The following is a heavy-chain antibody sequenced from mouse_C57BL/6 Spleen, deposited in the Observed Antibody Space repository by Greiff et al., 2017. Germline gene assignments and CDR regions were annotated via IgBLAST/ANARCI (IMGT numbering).Heavy chain of an antibody. J-gene: IGHJ4*01. CDR1: GYTFTSYW. D-gene: IGHD2-2*01. Sequence: QVQLKQPGAELVRPGSSVKLSCKASGYTFTSYWMHLVKQRPIQGLEWIGNIDPSDSEPHYNQKFKDKATLTVDKSSSTAYMQLSSLTSEDSAVYYCARTLSTIVRDYAMDYWGQGTSVTVSS. CDR3: ARTLSTIVRDYAMDY. V-gene: IGHV1-52*01. CDR2: IDPSDSEP.